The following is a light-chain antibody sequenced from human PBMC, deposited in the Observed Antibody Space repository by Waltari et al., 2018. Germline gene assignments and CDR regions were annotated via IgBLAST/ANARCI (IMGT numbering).Light chain of an antibody. V-gene: IGKV1-39*01. CDR3: QQSYSTLWT. Sequence: DVQMTQSPSSLSASVGDRVTITCRAGQNIATYLTWYQHKPGTAPRLLIYGASSLQSGVPSRFSAGGSGKEFTLTISSLEPDDFATYYCQQSYSTLWTFGQGTKVEIK. CDR1: QNIATY. CDR2: GAS. J-gene: IGKJ1*01.